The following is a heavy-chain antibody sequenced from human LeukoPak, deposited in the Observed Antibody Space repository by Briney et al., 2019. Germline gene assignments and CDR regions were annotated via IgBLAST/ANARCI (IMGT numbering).Heavy chain of an antibody. J-gene: IGHJ4*02. D-gene: IGHD3-3*01. CDR1: GGTFCSYA. Sequence: SVKVSCKASGGTFCSYAISWVRQAPGQGLEWMGGIIPIFGTANYAQKFQGRVTITADESTSTAYMELSSLRSEDTAVYYCASFVLRFLEWFEYYFDYWGQGTLVTVSS. CDR2: IIPIFGTA. V-gene: IGHV1-69*13. CDR3: ASFVLRFLEWFEYYFDY.